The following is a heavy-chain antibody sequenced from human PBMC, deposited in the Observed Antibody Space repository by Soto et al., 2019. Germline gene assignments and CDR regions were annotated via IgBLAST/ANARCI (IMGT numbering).Heavy chain of an antibody. Sequence: PSEALCLTCTVSGGSISRYYWNWSLQPPGKGLEWIGYIYYSGSTNYNPSLKSRVTISVDTSKNQFSLKLSSVTAADTAVYYCARHANMTLGSNYLDSWGPGTLFTVSS. J-gene: IGHJ4*02. V-gene: IGHV4-59*01. CDR3: ARHANMTLGSNYLDS. CDR1: GGSISRYY. CDR2: IYYSGST. D-gene: IGHD2-2*01.